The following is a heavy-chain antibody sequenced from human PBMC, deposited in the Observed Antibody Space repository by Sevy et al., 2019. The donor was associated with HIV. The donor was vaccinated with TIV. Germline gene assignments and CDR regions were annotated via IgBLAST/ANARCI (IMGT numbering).Heavy chain of an antibody. J-gene: IGHJ6*02. CDR2: IWYDGSNK. Sequence: GSLRLSCAASGFTFSSYGMHWVRQAPGKGLEWVAVIWYDGSNKYYADSVKGRFTIARDNSKNTLYLQMNSLRAEDTAVYDCARDRSITMVRGVPDVWGQGTTVTVSS. D-gene: IGHD3-10*01. CDR1: GFTFSSYG. V-gene: IGHV3-33*01. CDR3: ARDRSITMVRGVPDV.